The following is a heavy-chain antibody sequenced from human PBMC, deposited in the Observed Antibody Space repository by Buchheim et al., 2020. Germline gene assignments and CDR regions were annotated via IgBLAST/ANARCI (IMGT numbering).Heavy chain of an antibody. V-gene: IGHV4-34*01. CDR2: INHYGST. Sequence: QVQLQQWGAGLLKPSETLLLTCVVYGGPFSGYYWSWIRQPPGTGLEWIGEINHYGSTNYNPSLKSRVTIPVDTSKNQFSPKLSSVTGAGTAVYYCAREGGPVVVVRYFQHWGQGTL. CDR3: AREGGPVVVVRYFQH. D-gene: IGHD2-15*01. CDR1: GGPFSGYY. J-gene: IGHJ1*01.